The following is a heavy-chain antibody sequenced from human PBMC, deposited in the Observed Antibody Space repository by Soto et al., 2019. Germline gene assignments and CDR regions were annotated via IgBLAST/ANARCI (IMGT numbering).Heavy chain of an antibody. CDR1: GGSLSSYY. CDR3: ARHYGSGSYPLDF. J-gene: IGHJ4*02. D-gene: IGHD3-10*01. V-gene: IGHV4-59*01. Sequence: SETLSLTCTVSGGSLSSYYWSWIRQPPGKGLEYIGYIYYSGSTNYNPSLKSRVTMSVDTSMNQFSLKLSSVTAADTAVYYCARHYGSGSYPLDFWGQGTLVTVS. CDR2: IYYSGST.